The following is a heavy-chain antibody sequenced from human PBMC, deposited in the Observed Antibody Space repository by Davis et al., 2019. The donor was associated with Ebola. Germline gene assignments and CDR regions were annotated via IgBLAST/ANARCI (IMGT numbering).Heavy chain of an antibody. V-gene: IGHV1-2*02. CDR1: GYTFTDYY. D-gene: IGHD6-13*01. J-gene: IGHJ6*02. CDR3: ARGRWSSSSWYKGYYYYGMDV. CDR2: IHPNNGDT. Sequence: ASVKVSCKASGYTFTDYYMHWVRQAPGQGLEWMGWIHPNNGDTNHAQKFQGRVTMTRDTSISTAYMELSRLRSDDTAVYYCARGRWSSSSWYKGYYYYGMDVWGQGTTVTVSS.